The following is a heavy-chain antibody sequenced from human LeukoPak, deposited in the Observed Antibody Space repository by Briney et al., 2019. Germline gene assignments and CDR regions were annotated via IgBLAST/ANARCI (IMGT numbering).Heavy chain of an antibody. J-gene: IGHJ4*02. CDR3: AKDRPNYYGSNGHYYRRDGDY. D-gene: IGHD3-22*01. Sequence: QAGGSLRLSCAASGFTFSSYGMHWVRQAPGKGLEWVAVIWYDGSNKYYADSVKGRFTISRDNSENMLYLQMNSLRVEDTAVYFCAKDRPNYYGSNGHYYRRDGDYWGQGTLVTVSS. CDR2: IWYDGSNK. CDR1: GFTFSSYG. V-gene: IGHV3-33*06.